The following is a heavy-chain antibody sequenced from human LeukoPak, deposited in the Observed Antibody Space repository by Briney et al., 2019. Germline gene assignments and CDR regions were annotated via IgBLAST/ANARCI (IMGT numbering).Heavy chain of an antibody. CDR3: ARRPFPTTVTTENYYFDY. D-gene: IGHD4-17*01. CDR2: IYYSGST. V-gene: IGHV4-39*01. J-gene: IGHJ4*02. Sequence: SETLSLTCTVSGGSISSSSYYWGWIRQPPGKGLEWIGSIYYSGSTYYNPSLKSRVTISVDTSKNQFSLKLSSVTAAGTAVYYCARRPFPTTVTTENYYFDYWGQGTLVTVSS. CDR1: GGSISSSSYY.